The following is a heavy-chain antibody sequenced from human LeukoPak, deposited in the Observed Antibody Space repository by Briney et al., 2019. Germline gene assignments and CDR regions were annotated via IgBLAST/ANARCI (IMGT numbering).Heavy chain of an antibody. CDR3: ARGLVVPYYFDY. CDR2: ISSSSSYI. V-gene: IGHV3-21*01. J-gene: IGHJ4*02. D-gene: IGHD2-21*01. CDR1: GFTFSSYS. Sequence: PGGSLRLSCAASGFTFSSYSMNWVRQAPGKGLEWVSSISSSSSYIYYADSVKGRFTISRDNAKNSLYLQMNSLRAEDTAVYYCARGLVVPYYFDYWGQGTLVTVSS.